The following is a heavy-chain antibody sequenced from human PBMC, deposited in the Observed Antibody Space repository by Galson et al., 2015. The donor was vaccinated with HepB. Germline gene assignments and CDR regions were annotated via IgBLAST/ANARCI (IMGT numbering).Heavy chain of an antibody. J-gene: IGHJ6*02. CDR2: IYYSGST. CDR3: ARDHRIAVAGTTVYYYYGMDV. CDR1: GGSISSGGYY. V-gene: IGHV4-31*03. Sequence: TLSLTCTVSGGSISSGGYYWSWIRQHPGKGLEWIGYIYYSGSTYYNPSLKSRVTISVDTSKNQFSLKLSSVTAADTAVYYCARDHRIAVAGTTVYYYYGMDVWGQGTTVTVSS. D-gene: IGHD6-19*01.